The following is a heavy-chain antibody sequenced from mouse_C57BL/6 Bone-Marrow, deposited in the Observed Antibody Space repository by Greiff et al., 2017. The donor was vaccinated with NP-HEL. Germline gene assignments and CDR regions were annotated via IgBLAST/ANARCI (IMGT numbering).Heavy chain of an antibody. V-gene: IGHV1-82*01. D-gene: IGHD1-1*01. Sequence: QVQLQQSGPELVKPGASVKISCKASGYAFSSSWMNWVKQRPGKGLEWIGRIYPGDGDTNYNGKFKGKATLTADKSSSTAYMQLSSLTSEDSAVYFCARCPNYYGSSYYFDYWGQGTTLTVSS. CDR2: IYPGDGDT. J-gene: IGHJ2*01. CDR1: GYAFSSSW. CDR3: ARCPNYYGSSYYFDY.